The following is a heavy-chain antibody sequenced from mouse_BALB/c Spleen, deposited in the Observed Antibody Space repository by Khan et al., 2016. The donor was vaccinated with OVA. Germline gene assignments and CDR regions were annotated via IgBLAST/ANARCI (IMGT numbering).Heavy chain of an antibody. V-gene: IGHV1-20*02. Sequence: VQLQQPGPELVKPGASVKISCKASGYSFTGYFMNWVMQSHGKSLEWIGRINPHIGETLYNQKFKGKATLTVDESSRTAHMELRILASEDSAVYYCARKNGSDFDYWGQGTTLTVSS. J-gene: IGHJ2*01. CDR3: ARKNGSDFDY. D-gene: IGHD1-1*01. CDR2: INPHIGET. CDR1: GYSFTGYF.